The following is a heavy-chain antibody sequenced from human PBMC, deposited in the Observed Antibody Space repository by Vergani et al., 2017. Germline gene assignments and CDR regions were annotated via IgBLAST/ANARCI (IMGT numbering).Heavy chain of an antibody. V-gene: IGHV4-34*01. CDR2: IYTSGTT. CDR3: ARGLVVVDTANWFDP. D-gene: IGHD5-18*01. Sequence: QVQLQQWGAGLLKPSETLSLTCAVYGGSFSGYYWSWIRQPPGKGLEWIGRIYTSGTTAYKPSLKSRVTISVDTSKNQFSLKLSSVTAADTAVYYCARGLVVVDTANWFDPWGQGTLVTVSS. J-gene: IGHJ5*02. CDR1: GGSFSGYY.